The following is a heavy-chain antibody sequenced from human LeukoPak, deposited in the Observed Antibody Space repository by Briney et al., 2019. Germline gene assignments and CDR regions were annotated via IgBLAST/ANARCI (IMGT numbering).Heavy chain of an antibody. CDR1: GYTFTGYY. V-gene: IGHV1-2*02. J-gene: IGHJ4*02. CDR3: AREYHIAGPGSPYQNN. CDR2: INPNSGGT. D-gene: IGHD6-13*01. Sequence: ASVKVSCKASGYTFTGYYMHWVRQAPGQGLEWMGWINPNSGGTSYAQKFQGRVTMTRDTSLSTVYMELSRLRSDDTAIYYCAREYHIAGPGSPYQNNWGQGTLVTASS.